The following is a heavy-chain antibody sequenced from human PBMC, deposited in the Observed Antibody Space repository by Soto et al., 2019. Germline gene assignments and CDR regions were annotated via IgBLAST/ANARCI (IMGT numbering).Heavy chain of an antibody. CDR2: VYHSGTT. Sequence: QVHLQESGPGLVRPSGTLSLTCAVSGDSISSSSNWWIWVRQPPGKGLEWIGEVYHSGTTNYNPSLKSRVTISMDKSKNQFSLNLRSVTAADTALYYCARAWNDLRFDFWGQGTLVTVSS. D-gene: IGHD1-1*01. V-gene: IGHV4-4*02. J-gene: IGHJ4*02. CDR3: ARAWNDLRFDF. CDR1: GDSISSSSNW.